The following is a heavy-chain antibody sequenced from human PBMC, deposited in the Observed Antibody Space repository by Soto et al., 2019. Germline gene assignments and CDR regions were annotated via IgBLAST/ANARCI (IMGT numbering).Heavy chain of an antibody. CDR2: ISAYNGNT. Sequence: ASVKVSCKASGYTFTSYGISWVRQAPGQGLEWMGWISAYNGNTNYAQKLQGRVTMTTDTSTSTAYMELRSLRSDDTAVYYCARARYDYGDYVASVLLVYYYYHGMDVWGQGTTVTVSS. CDR1: GYTFTSYG. D-gene: IGHD4-17*01. CDR3: ARARYDYGDYVASVLLVYYYYHGMDV. V-gene: IGHV1-18*01. J-gene: IGHJ6*02.